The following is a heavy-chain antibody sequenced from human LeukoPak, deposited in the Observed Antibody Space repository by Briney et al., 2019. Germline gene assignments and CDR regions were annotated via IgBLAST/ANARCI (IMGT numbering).Heavy chain of an antibody. Sequence: SETLSLTCAVYGRSFSGYYWSWIRQPPGKGLEWIGEINHSGSTNYNPSLKSRVTISVDTSKNQFSLKLSSVTAADTAVYYCASSTSPYWYFDLRGRGTLVTVSS. D-gene: IGHD2-2*01. J-gene: IGHJ2*01. CDR2: INHSGST. V-gene: IGHV4-34*01. CDR1: GRSFSGYY. CDR3: ASSTSPYWYFDL.